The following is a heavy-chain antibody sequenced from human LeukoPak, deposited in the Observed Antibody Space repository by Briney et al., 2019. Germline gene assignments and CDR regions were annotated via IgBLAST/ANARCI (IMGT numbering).Heavy chain of an antibody. Sequence: SETLSLTCAVYGGSFSGYYWSWIRQPPGKGLEWIGEINHSGSTNYNPSLKSRVTISVDTSKNQFSLKLSSVTAADTAVYYCARGRLGVVVVFDYWGQGTLVTVSS. D-gene: IGHD2-15*01. J-gene: IGHJ4*02. CDR3: ARGRLGVVVVFDY. CDR1: GGSFSGYY. V-gene: IGHV4-34*01. CDR2: INHSGST.